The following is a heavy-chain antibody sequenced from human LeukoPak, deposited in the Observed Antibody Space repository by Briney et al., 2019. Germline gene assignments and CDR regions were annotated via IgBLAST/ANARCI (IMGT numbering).Heavy chain of an antibody. J-gene: IGHJ4*02. CDR3: ARQTGSGLFILP. V-gene: IGHV4-59*08. CDR1: GGSISSYY. D-gene: IGHD3/OR15-3a*01. Sequence: SETLSLTCTVSGGSISSYYWSWIRQPPGQGLEWIGYIYYSGSTNYNPSLKSRVPISVDTSKNRFSLKLTSVTAADTAVYYCARQTGSGLFILPGGQGTLVTVSS. CDR2: IYYSGST.